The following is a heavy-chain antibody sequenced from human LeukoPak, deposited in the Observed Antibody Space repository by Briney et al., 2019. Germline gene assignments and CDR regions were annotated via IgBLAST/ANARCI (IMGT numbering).Heavy chain of an antibody. Sequence: ASVKVSCKVSGYTLTELSMHWVRQAPGKGLEWMGGFDPEDGETIYAQKFQGRVTMTEDTSTDTAYMELSSLRSEDTAVYYCATFGRYFFGVVKDPYRNDYWGQGTLVTVSS. D-gene: IGHD3-3*01. J-gene: IGHJ4*02. CDR3: ATFGRYFFGVVKDPYRNDY. V-gene: IGHV1-24*01. CDR1: GYTLTELS. CDR2: FDPEDGET.